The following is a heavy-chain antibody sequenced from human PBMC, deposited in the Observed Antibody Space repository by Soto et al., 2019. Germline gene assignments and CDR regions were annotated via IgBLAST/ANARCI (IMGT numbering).Heavy chain of an antibody. CDR1: GFTVSSNY. CDR3: ARASHTERITMVRASLYDYYGMDV. Sequence: GGSLRLSCAASGFTVSSNYMSWVRQAPGKGLEWVSVIYSGGSTYYADSVKGRFTISRDNSKNTLYLQMNSLRAEDTAVYYCARASHTERITMVRASLYDYYGMDVWGQGTTVTVSS. J-gene: IGHJ6*02. D-gene: IGHD3-10*01. CDR2: IYSGGST. V-gene: IGHV3-53*01.